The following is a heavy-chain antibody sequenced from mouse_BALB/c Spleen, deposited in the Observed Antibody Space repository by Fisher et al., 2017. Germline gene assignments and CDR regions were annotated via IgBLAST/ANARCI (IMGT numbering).Heavy chain of an antibody. V-gene: IGHV1-4*01. CDR3: ARYFDV. J-gene: IGHJ1*01. Sequence: FKGKATLTADKSSSTAYMQLSSLTSEDSAVYYCARYFDVWGAGTTVTVS.